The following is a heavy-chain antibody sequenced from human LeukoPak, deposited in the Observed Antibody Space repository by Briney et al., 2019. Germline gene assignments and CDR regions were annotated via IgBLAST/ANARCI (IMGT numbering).Heavy chain of an antibody. CDR2: VYYIGST. CDR1: GGSISSYY. V-gene: IGHV4-59*01. J-gene: IGHJ3*02. Sequence: NPSETLSLTCTVSGGSISSYYWNWIRQPPGKGLEWIGYVYYIGSTNYNPSLKSRVTISVDTSKNQFSLKLSSVTAADTAVYYCARVTGCAFDIWGQGTMVTVSS. D-gene: IGHD3-9*01. CDR3: ARVTGCAFDI.